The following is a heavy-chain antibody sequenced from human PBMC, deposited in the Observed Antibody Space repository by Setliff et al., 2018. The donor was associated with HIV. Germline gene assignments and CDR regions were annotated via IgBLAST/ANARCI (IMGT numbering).Heavy chain of an antibody. Sequence: KPSETLSLTCTVSAGSISSYYWTWIRQPPGKGLEWIGYISTRGGTTYNPSLKSRVTISVDTSKNQFSLQLSSVTAADTAVYYCARAFPMTTVVTQSGYGAFDIRGQGTMVTVSS. V-gene: IGHV4-4*09. D-gene: IGHD4-17*01. J-gene: IGHJ3*02. CDR2: ISTRGGT. CDR3: ARAFPMTTVVTQSGYGAFDI. CDR1: AGSISSYY.